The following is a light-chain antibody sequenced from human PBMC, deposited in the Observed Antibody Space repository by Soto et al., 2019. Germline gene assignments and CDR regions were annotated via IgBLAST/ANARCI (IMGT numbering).Light chain of an antibody. Sequence: QSVLTQPRSVSGSPGQSVTISCTGTSSDVGGYNYVSWYQQHPGKAPKLMIYDVSKRPSGVPDRFSGSKSGNTASLTISGLQAEDEADYYCCSDAGNYVFGTGTKVTVL. CDR3: CSDAGNYV. J-gene: IGLJ1*01. CDR2: DVS. V-gene: IGLV2-11*01. CDR1: SSDVGGYNY.